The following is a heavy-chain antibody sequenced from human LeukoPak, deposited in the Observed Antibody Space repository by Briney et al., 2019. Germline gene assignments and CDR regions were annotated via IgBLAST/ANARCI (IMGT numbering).Heavy chain of an antibody. CDR2: INHSGST. V-gene: IGHV4-34*01. D-gene: IGHD1-26*01. CDR1: GGSFSGYY. CDR3: ARVNEWELLSYFDY. J-gene: IGHJ4*02. Sequence: ASETLSLTCAVYGGSFSGYYWSWIRQPPGKGLEWIGEINHSGSTNYNPSLKSRVTISVDTSKNQFSLKLSSVTAADTAVYYCARVNEWELLSYFDYWGQGTLVTVSS.